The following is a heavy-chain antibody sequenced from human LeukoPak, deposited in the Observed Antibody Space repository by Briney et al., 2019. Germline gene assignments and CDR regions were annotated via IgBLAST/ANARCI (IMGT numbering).Heavy chain of an antibody. CDR2: ISSSSSYI. J-gene: IGHJ4*02. CDR3: ARWSDYYDSSPFDY. CDR1: GFTFSSYS. V-gene: IGHV3-21*01. Sequence: GGSLRLSCAASGFTFSSYSMNWVRQAPGKGLEWVSSISSSSSYIYYADSVKGRFTISRDNAKNSLYLQMNSLRAEDTAVYYCARWSDYYDSSPFDYWGQGTLVTVSS. D-gene: IGHD3-22*01.